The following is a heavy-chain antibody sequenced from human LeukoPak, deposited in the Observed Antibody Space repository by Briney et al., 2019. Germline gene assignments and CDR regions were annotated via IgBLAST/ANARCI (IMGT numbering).Heavy chain of an antibody. CDR2: IRSKTYGGTT. V-gene: IGHV3-49*03. CDR3: TREKSYYYDTSGSDY. Sequence: GGSLRLSCTASGFPFGDYTLSWFRQAPGKGLEWVGFIRSKTYGGTTEYAASVKGRFTMSRDDSKSIAYLQLNSLKTEDTAVYYCTREKSYYYDTSGSDYWGQGTLVTVSS. J-gene: IGHJ4*02. D-gene: IGHD3-22*01. CDR1: GFPFGDYT.